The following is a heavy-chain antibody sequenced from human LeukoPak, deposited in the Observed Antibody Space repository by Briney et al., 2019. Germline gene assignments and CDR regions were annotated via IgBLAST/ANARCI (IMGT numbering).Heavy chain of an antibody. J-gene: IGHJ5*02. V-gene: IGHV3-21*01. D-gene: IGHD3-10*01. CDR1: GFTFSSYS. CDR3: VRDRAGTQSWVEFDL. Sequence: GGSLRLSCAASGFTFSSYSMNWVRQAPGKGLEWVSSISSSSSYIYYADSVKGRFTISRDSSKNMVYLQMNRLRSEDSGLYYCVRDRAGTQSWVEFDLWGQGTLVTVSS. CDR2: ISSSSSYI.